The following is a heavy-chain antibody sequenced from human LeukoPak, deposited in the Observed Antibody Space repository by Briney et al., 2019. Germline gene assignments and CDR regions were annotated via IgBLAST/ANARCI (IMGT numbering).Heavy chain of an antibody. J-gene: IGHJ6*03. V-gene: IGHV4-59*01. CDR3: ARVRDYDILTGYYYYYYMDV. D-gene: IGHD3-9*01. Sequence: PSETLSLTCTVSGGSISSYYWSWIRQPPGKGLEWIGYIYYSGSTNYNPSLKSRVTISVDTSKNQFSLKLSSVTAADTAVYYCARVRDYDILTGYYYYYYMDVWGKGTTVTISS. CDR1: GGSISSYY. CDR2: IYYSGST.